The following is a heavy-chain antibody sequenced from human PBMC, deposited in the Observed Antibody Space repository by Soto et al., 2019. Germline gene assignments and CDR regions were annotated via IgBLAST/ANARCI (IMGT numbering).Heavy chain of an antibody. V-gene: IGHV3-23*01. CDR1: GFTFSNYA. J-gene: IGHJ6*02. CDR3: AKGMLTVSGMVVIDGLDI. Sequence: PGGSLRLSCVASGFTFSNYAMNWVRQAPGKGLEWVSAIIASGGDTYYADSVKGRLTISRDNSENTLYLQMNSLRAEDTAVYYCAKGMLTVSGMVVIDGLDIWGQGTTVTLSS. CDR2: IIASGGDT. D-gene: IGHD3-3*01.